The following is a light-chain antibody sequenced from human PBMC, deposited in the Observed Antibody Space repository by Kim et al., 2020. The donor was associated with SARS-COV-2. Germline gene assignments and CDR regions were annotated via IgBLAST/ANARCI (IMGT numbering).Light chain of an antibody. CDR2: RIN. CDR3: ATWDGSLSAGV. Sequence: QSVLTQPPSASGTPGQRVTISCSGSSSNIGSNYVYWYQQLPGTAPKLLIYRINQRPSGVPDRFSGSKSGTSASLAISGLRSEDEAEYYCATWDGSLSAGVFGGGAQLTVL. V-gene: IGLV1-47*01. J-gene: IGLJ3*02. CDR1: SSNIGSNY.